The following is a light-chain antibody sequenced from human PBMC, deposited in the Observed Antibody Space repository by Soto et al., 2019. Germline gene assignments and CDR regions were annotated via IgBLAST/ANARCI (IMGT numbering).Light chain of an antibody. J-gene: IGKJ2*02. CDR2: WAS. CDR3: QQYYSAPCT. Sequence: DIVMTQSPDSLAVSLGERATINCKSSQSVLYSSNNKNYLAWYQQKPGQPPKLLIYWASTRESGVPDRFSGSGSGTDFTLTVRSLQAEDVAVYYCQQYYSAPCTFGQWNKLEIK. CDR1: QSVLYSSNNKNY. V-gene: IGKV4-1*01.